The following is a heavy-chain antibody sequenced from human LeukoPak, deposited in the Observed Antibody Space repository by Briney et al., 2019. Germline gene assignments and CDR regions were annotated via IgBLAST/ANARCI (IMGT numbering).Heavy chain of an antibody. V-gene: IGHV3-11*01. D-gene: IGHD3-10*01. CDR3: ARGTMASDF. J-gene: IGHJ4*02. CDR2: ISISGTTT. CDR1: GFTFSDYY. Sequence: PGGSLRLSCAASGFTFSDYYMMWIGQTPGKGLEWVSYISISGTTTFYVDSVKGRFTISRDNTKNSLYLQMNSLRAEDTAMYYCARGTMASDFWGQGTLVTVSS.